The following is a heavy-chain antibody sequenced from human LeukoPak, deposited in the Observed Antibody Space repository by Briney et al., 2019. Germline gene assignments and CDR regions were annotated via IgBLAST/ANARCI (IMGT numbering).Heavy chain of an antibody. CDR3: AKDGPYYDFWSGSLGNWFDP. V-gene: IGHV3-23*01. D-gene: IGHD3-3*01. J-gene: IGHJ5*02. Sequence: GGSLRLSYAASGFTFSSYAMSWVRQAPGKGLEWVSAISGSGGSTYYADSVKGRFTISRDNSKNTLYLQMNSLRAEDTAVYYCAKDGPYYDFWSGSLGNWFDPWGQGTLVTVSS. CDR2: ISGSGGST. CDR1: GFTFSSYA.